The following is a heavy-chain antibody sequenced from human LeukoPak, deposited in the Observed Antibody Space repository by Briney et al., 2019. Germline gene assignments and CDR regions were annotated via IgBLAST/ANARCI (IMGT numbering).Heavy chain of an antibody. Sequence: SETLSLTCTVSGGSISSSSYYWGWIRQPPGKGLEWIGYIYYSGSTYYNPSLKSRVTISVDTSKNQFSLKLSSVTAADTAVYYCARENTVVTNYFDYWGQGTLVTVSS. CDR2: IYYSGST. J-gene: IGHJ4*02. CDR3: ARENTVVTNYFDY. CDR1: GGSISSSSYY. V-gene: IGHV4-31*03. D-gene: IGHD4-23*01.